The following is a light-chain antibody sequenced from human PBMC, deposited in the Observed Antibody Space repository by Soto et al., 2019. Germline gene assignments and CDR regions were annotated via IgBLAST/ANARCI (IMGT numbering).Light chain of an antibody. J-gene: IGKJ2*01. CDR1: QGLVHSDGNTY. CDR3: MQATQFPYT. V-gene: IGKV2-24*01. Sequence: DIVMTQTPLSSPVTLGQPASISCRSSQGLVHSDGNTYLSWLQQRPGQPPRLLIYEISNRFSGDPDRFSGSGAGTDFTLKISRVEAEDVGIYYCMQATQFPYTFGQGTKLEIK. CDR2: EIS.